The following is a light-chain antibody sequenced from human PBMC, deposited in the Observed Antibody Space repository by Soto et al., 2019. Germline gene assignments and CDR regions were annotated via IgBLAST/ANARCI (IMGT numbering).Light chain of an antibody. CDR1: SSDIGAYNY. CDR3: SSFVASNNLRV. V-gene: IGLV2-8*01. Sequence: QSVLTQPPSASGSPGQSVTISCTGTSSDIGAYNYVSWYQQHPGKAPKLIIYEVNERPSGVPDRFSGSKSGNTASLTVSGLQPEDEAKYYCSSFVASNNLRVFGTGTKVTVL. CDR2: EVN. J-gene: IGLJ1*01.